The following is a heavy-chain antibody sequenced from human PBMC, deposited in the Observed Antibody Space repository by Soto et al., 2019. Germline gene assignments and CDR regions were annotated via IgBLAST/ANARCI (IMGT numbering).Heavy chain of an antibody. CDR2: INHSGST. D-gene: IGHD6-13*01. V-gene: IGHV4-34*01. CDR1: GGSFSGYY. Sequence: SETLSLTCAVYGGSFSGYYWSWIRQPPGKGLEWIGEINHSGSTNYNPSLKSRVTISVDTSKNQFSLKLSSLTAADTVVYYCARVRQQLVRGKYYFDYWGQGTLVTVSS. J-gene: IGHJ4*02. CDR3: ARVRQQLVRGKYYFDY.